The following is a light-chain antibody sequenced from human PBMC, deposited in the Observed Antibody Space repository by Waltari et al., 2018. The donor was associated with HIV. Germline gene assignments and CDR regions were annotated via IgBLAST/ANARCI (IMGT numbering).Light chain of an antibody. V-gene: IGKV4-1*01. CDR3: QQYHVTPPT. Sequence: DIVMTQSPDSLTVSLGARATISCKSSQSVRHTSNNKNFLAWYQQKSGQAPKLPIYWASTRESGVPARFSCSGSGTNFTLTINNLKSEDVAVYYCQQYHVTPPTFGQGT. CDR2: WAS. J-gene: IGKJ1*01. CDR1: QSVRHTSNNKNF.